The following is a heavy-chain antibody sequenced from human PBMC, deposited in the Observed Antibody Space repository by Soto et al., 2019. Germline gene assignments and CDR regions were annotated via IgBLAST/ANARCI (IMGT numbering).Heavy chain of an antibody. V-gene: IGHV4-31*03. J-gene: IGHJ4*02. D-gene: IGHD2-15*01. CDR3: ARSEVAASVYFDY. Sequence: QVQLQESGPGLVKPSQTLSLTCTVSGGSISSGGYYWSWIRQHPGKGLEWIGYIYYSGSTYYNPSPKSRVTISVDTSKNQFSLKLSSVTAADTAVYYCARSEVAASVYFDYWGQGTLVTVSS. CDR2: IYYSGST. CDR1: GGSISSGGYY.